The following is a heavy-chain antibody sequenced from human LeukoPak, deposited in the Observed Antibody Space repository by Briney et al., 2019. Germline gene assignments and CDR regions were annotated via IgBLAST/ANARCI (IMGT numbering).Heavy chain of an antibody. CDR3: GKSLGPKGAGSPQGPIDY. CDR2: ISCSRGST. CDR1: GVTLSSYA. J-gene: IGHJ4*02. V-gene: IGHV3-23*01. Sequence: GGSLRHSCAASGVTLSSYAMSWVRPAPGKGREGASAISCSRGSTYYADSVKGRFTISRDKSKNTLYLQLISLRAEDTAVYCCGKSLGPKGAGSPQGPIDYGGQGTLVPVSS. D-gene: IGHD3-10*01.